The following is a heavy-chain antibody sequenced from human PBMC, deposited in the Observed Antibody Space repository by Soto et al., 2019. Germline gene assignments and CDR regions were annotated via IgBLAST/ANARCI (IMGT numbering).Heavy chain of an antibody. Sequence: PGESLKISCKGSGYSFTSYWIGWVRQMPGKGLEWMGIIYPGDSDTRYSPSFQGQVTISADKSISTDYLQWSSLKASDTAMYYCALVRTAGYRISWYPRDYYYGMDVWGQGTTVTVSS. J-gene: IGHJ6*02. CDR2: IYPGDSDT. CDR3: ALVRTAGYRISWYPRDYYYGMDV. V-gene: IGHV5-51*01. CDR1: GYSFTSYW. D-gene: IGHD6-13*01.